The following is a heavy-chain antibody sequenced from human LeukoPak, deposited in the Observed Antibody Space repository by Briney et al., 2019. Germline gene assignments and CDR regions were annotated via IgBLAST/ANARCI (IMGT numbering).Heavy chain of an antibody. J-gene: IGHJ6*02. V-gene: IGHV4-59*01. D-gene: IGHD1-26*01. CDR3: ARVGSHYYGMDV. CDR2: IYYSGST. CDR1: GGSISSYY. Sequence: SETLSLTCTVSGGSISSYYWSWIRQPPGEGLEWIGYIYYSGSTNYNPSLKSRVTISVDTSKNQFSLKLSSVTAADTAVYYCARVGSHYYGMDVWGQGTTVTVPS.